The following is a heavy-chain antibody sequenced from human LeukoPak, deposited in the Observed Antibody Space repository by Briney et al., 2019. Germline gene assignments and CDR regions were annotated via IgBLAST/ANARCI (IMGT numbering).Heavy chain of an antibody. Sequence: GGSLRLSCAASGFTFSSYAMSWVRQAPGKGLEWVSAISGSGGSIYYADSVKGRFTISRDNAKNSLYLQMNSLRAEDTAVYYCASAIAARGAFDYWGQGTLVTVSS. D-gene: IGHD6-6*01. J-gene: IGHJ4*02. V-gene: IGHV3-23*01. CDR3: ASAIAARGAFDY. CDR2: ISGSGGSI. CDR1: GFTFSSYA.